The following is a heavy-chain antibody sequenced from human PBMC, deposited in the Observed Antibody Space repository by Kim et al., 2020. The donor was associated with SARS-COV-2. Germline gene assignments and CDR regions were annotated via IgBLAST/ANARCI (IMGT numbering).Heavy chain of an antibody. CDR3: ARDRGGDSYFDY. J-gene: IGHJ4*02. V-gene: IGHV1-69*01. Sequence: NDAQKFQGRVTITADESTSTAYMELSSLRSEDTAVYYCARDRGGDSYFDYWGQGTLVTVSS. D-gene: IGHD2-21*01.